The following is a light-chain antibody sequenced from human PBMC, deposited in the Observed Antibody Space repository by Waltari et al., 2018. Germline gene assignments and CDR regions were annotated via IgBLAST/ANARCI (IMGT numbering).Light chain of an antibody. J-gene: IGKJ2*01. CDR2: DAS. Sequence: PLSCRASQTVRSYLAWYQQKPGQAPRLLIFDASSRAPGIPAKFSGSGSGTDFTLTVSNLEPEDFAVYYCQQRSNWPYTFGQGTRVEIK. CDR3: QQRSNWPYT. CDR1: QTVRSY. V-gene: IGKV3-11*01.